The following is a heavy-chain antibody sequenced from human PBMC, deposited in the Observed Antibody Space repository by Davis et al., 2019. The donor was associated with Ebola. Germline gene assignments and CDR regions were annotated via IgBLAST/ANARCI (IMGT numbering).Heavy chain of an antibody. CDR2: IYPGDSET. J-gene: IGHJ4*02. CDR3: ARGVTPLGHDH. V-gene: IGHV5-51*01. D-gene: IGHD4-23*01. Sequence: GESLKISCKGFGYSFATYWIGWVRQLPGKGLEWMGIIYPGDSETRYSPSFQGQVTISADKSLSTAYLQWNSLKASDTAMYYCARGVTPLGHDHWGQGTLVTVSS. CDR1: GYSFATYW.